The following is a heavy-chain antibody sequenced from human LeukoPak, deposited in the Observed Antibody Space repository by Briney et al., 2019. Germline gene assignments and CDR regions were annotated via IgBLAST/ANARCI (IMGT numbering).Heavy chain of an antibody. CDR1: GFTFSSYG. V-gene: IGHV3-30*18. CDR2: ISNDGSNK. D-gene: IGHD5-24*01. Sequence: GGSLRLSCAASGFTFSSYGMHWVRQAPGKGLEWVALISNDGSNKYYADSMKGRFTISRDNSKNMLYLQMNSLRPEDTAVYYCAKGHNSPVLPDYWGQGTLVTVSS. J-gene: IGHJ4*02. CDR3: AKGHNSPVLPDY.